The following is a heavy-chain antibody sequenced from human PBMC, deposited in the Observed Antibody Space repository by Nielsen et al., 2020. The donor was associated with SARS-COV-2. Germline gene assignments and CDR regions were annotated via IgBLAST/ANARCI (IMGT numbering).Heavy chain of an antibody. J-gene: IGHJ6*02. Sequence: GESLKISCAASGFTFSSYGMHWVRQAPGKGLEWVAVISYDGSNKYYADSVKGRFTISRDNSKNTLYLQMNSLRAEDTAVYYCAKDPGQLVLFYYYYGMDVWGQGTTVTVSS. V-gene: IGHV3-30*18. CDR1: GFTFSSYG. CDR3: AKDPGQLVLFYYYYGMDV. D-gene: IGHD6-13*01. CDR2: ISYDGSNK.